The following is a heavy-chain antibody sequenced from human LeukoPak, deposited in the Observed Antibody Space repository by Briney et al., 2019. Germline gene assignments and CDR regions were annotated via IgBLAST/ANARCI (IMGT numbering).Heavy chain of an antibody. V-gene: IGHV4-4*07. CDR3: AKDLLGDYGTFDI. D-gene: IGHD4-17*01. J-gene: IGHJ3*02. CDR2: VYNTGST. CDR1: GGSITTHY. Sequence: SETLSLTCTVSGGSITTHYWSWIRQPAGREVEWIGRVYNTGSTKYNPSLESRVTMSVDTSSNRFSLRLRSVTAADTAVYYCAKDLLGDYGTFDIWGQGAMVTVSS.